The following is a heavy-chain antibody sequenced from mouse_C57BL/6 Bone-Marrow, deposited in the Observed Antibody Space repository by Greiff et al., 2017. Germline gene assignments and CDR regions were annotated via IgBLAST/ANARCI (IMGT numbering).Heavy chain of an antibody. CDR3: AREGGTYYSNYDFDY. CDR2: IYPGSGST. D-gene: IGHD2-5*01. V-gene: IGHV1-55*01. CDR1: GYTFTSYW. Sequence: QVQLQQPGAELVKPGASVKMSCKASGYTFTSYWITWVKQRPGQGLEWIGDIYPGSGSTNYNEKFKSKATLTVDTSSSTAYMQLSSLTSEDSAVAYGAREGGTYYSNYDFDYWGQGTTLTVSS. J-gene: IGHJ2*01.